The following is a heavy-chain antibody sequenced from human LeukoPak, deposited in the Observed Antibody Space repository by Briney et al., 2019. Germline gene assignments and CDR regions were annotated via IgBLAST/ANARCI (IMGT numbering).Heavy chain of an antibody. D-gene: IGHD1-26*01. Sequence: GGSLRLSCAASGCTFSSYGMHWVRQAPGKGLEWVAVISYDGSNKYYADSVKGRFTISRDNSKNTLYLQMNSLSDDDTAVYYCANRPIVGALSGRDNVDYWGQGTMATVSS. J-gene: IGHJ4*02. CDR2: ISYDGSNK. CDR1: GCTFSSYG. CDR3: ANRPIVGALSGRDNVDY. V-gene: IGHV3-30*18.